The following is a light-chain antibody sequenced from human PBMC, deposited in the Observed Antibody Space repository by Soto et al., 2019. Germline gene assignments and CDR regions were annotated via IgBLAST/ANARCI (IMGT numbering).Light chain of an antibody. CDR2: KAS. Sequence: DIQMTQSPSTLSASVGDSVTIXXRASQSISSWLAWYQQKPGKAPKLXIYKASSLESGVPSRFSGSGSGTEFTLTISSLQPDDFATYYCQQYNSYSRTFGQGTKVDIK. CDR3: QQYNSYSRT. J-gene: IGKJ1*01. V-gene: IGKV1-5*03. CDR1: QSISSW.